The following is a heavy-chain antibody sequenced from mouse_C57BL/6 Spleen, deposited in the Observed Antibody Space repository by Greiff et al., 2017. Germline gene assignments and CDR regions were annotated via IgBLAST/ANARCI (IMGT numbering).Heavy chain of an antibody. V-gene: IGHV1-85*01. CDR2: IYPRDGST. D-gene: IGHD1-1*01. CDR3: ARDYYGSSFYAMDY. J-gene: IGHJ4*01. Sequence: VQLVESGPELVKPGASVKLSCKASGYTFTSYDINWVKQRPGQGLEWIGWIYPRDGSTKYNEKFKGKATLTVDTSSSTAYMELHSLTSEDSAVYFCARDYYGSSFYAMDYWGQGTSVTVSS. CDR1: GYTFTSYD.